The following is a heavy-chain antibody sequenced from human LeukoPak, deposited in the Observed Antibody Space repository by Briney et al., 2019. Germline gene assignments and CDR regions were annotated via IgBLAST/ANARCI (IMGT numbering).Heavy chain of an antibody. J-gene: IGHJ3*02. V-gene: IGHV3-20*04. D-gene: IGHD3-22*01. CDR2: IDWNGGST. Sequence: PGGSLRLSCAASGFTFDDYGMSWVRQAPGKGLEWVSGIDWNGGSTGYADSVKGRFTISRDNAKNSLYLQMNSLRAEDTAVYYCARDGYYYDKAFDIWGQGTMVTVSS. CDR3: ARDGYYYDKAFDI. CDR1: GFTFDDYG.